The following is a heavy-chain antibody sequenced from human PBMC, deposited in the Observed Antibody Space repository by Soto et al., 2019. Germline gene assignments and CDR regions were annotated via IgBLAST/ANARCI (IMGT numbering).Heavy chain of an antibody. J-gene: IGHJ6*02. CDR3: AASCVGCGGFNYYGMDV. CDR1: GGSISGYY. D-gene: IGHD2-21*01. V-gene: IGHV4-59*08. CDR2: IYNIGST. Sequence: PSETLSLTCTVSGGSISGYYWSWLRQPPGKGLEWIGYIYNIGSTNYNPSLRSRVTISIDTSKEQFPLKLSFVTATDTAVYYCAASCVGCGGFNYYGMDVWGQGTTVTVSS.